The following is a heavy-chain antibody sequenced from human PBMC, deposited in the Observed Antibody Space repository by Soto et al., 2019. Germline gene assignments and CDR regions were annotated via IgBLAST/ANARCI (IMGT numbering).Heavy chain of an antibody. Sequence: QLQLQESGSGLVKPSQTLSLTCAVSGGSISSGGYSWSWIRQPPGKGLEWIGYIYHSGSTYYNPSLTRRVARSVYRSKNQLSLKLSSVTAAATAVYFCAAGGELPRYYWGQGSMVTAS. CDR1: GGSISSGGYS. D-gene: IGHD1-26*01. CDR2: IYHSGST. J-gene: IGHJ4*02. CDR3: AAGGELPRYY. V-gene: IGHV4-30-2*01.